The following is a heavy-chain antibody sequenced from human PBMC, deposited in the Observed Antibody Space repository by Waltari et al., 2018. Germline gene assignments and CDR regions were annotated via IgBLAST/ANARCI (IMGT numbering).Heavy chain of an antibody. Sequence: QVQLVQSGAEVKKPGSSVKVSCKASGGTFSSYAISWVGRAPGQGLGWMGGIIPIFGTANYAQKFQGRVTITTDESTSTAYMELSSLRSEDTAVYYCARGAIAAAGLYYYYYMDVWGKGTTVTVSS. J-gene: IGHJ6*03. CDR3: ARGAIAAAGLYYYYYMDV. D-gene: IGHD6-13*01. CDR1: GGTFSSYA. V-gene: IGHV1-69*05. CDR2: IIPIFGTA.